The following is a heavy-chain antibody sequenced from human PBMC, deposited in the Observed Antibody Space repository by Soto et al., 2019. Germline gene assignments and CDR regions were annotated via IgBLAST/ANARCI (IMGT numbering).Heavy chain of an antibody. Sequence: EVQLLESGGGLVQPGGSLRLSCAASGFTFSSYAISWVRQATGKGLEWVSAISGSGGSTYYADSVKGRFTISRDNSQNTLYLQMNSLSAEDTAVYYCAKGWEWLPNWFDPWGQGTLVTVSS. CDR3: AKGWEWLPNWFDP. D-gene: IGHD3-3*01. CDR1: GFTFSSYA. CDR2: ISGSGGST. V-gene: IGHV3-23*01. J-gene: IGHJ5*02.